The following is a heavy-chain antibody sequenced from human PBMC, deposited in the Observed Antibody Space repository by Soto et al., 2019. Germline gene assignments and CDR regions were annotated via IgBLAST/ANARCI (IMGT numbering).Heavy chain of an antibody. CDR2: IKHEGSEK. D-gene: IGHD6-19*01. V-gene: IGHV3-7*03. Sequence: PGGSLRLSCAASGFTFSNYWMSWVRQAPGKGLEWVASIKHEGSEKYYVNSVKGRFAISRDNAKNSLYLQMNSLRAEDTAVYYCAKDLGSGWFHGCFYWGQGTLVTVSS. J-gene: IGHJ4*02. CDR3: AKDLGSGWFHGCFY. CDR1: GFTFSNYW.